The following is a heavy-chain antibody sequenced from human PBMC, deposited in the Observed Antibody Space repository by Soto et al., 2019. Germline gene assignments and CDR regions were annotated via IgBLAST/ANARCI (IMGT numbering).Heavy chain of an antibody. Sequence: SVKVSCKASGGTFSSYAISWVRQAPGQGLEWMGGIIPIFGTANYAQKFQGRVTITADESTSTAYMELGSLRSEDTAVYYCASGWDYYGSGSSPYYYYGMDVWGQGTTVTVSS. CDR1: GGTFSSYA. V-gene: IGHV1-69*13. CDR3: ASGWDYYGSGSSPYYYYGMDV. CDR2: IIPIFGTA. J-gene: IGHJ6*02. D-gene: IGHD3-10*01.